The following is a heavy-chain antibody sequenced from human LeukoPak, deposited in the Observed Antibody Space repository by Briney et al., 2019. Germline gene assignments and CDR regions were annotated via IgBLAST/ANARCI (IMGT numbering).Heavy chain of an antibody. Sequence: PGGSLRLSCAASGFTLSTCAIQWVRQAPGRGLEWVSSVSPSGGETFYAASVKGRFTISRDESQNTVYLQLSSLSAEDTAVYYCARRLNWGFSDFWGQGTLVTVSS. V-gene: IGHV3-23*01. CDR1: GFTLSTCA. CDR2: VSPSGGET. CDR3: ARRLNWGFSDF. J-gene: IGHJ4*02. D-gene: IGHD7-27*01.